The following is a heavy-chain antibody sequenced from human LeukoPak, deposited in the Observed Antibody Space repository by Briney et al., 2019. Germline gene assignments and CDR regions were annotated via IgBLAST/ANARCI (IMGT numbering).Heavy chain of an antibody. V-gene: IGHV3-74*01. CDR1: GFTFSNYW. D-gene: IGHD2-21*01. Sequence: GGSLRLSCAASGFTFSNYWMHWVRQAPGKGLVWVSRINTDGSTTNYADAVKGRFTISRDNAKNALYLQMNSLRAEDTAVYYCARRLDFDYWGQGTLVTVSS. CDR3: ARRLDFDY. J-gene: IGHJ4*02. CDR2: INTDGSTT.